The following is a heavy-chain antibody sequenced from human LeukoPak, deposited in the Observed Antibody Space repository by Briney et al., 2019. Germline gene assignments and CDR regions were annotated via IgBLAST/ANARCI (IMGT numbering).Heavy chain of an antibody. V-gene: IGHV3-30*04. Sequence: GGSLRLSCAASGFTFSSYVMHWVRQAPGKGLEWVAIISYDGSNEYYADSVKGRFTISRDNAKNTLYLQMNNLGAEDTAVYYCGRDSAHGSGTLGTWGQGTLVTVSS. CDR3: GRDSAHGSGTLGT. CDR1: GFTFSSYV. J-gene: IGHJ5*02. CDR2: ISYDGSNE. D-gene: IGHD3-10*01.